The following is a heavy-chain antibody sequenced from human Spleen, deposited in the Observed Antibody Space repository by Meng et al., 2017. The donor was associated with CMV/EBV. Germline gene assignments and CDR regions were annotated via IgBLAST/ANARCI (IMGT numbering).Heavy chain of an antibody. CDR2: ISSSGSII. J-gene: IGHJ5*02. D-gene: IGHD1-26*01. Sequence: GESLKISCSGSGFSFSDYYMTWIRQPPGKGLEWIAYISSSGSIIYYADSVKGRFTISRDNTENSLFLQLNSLRAEDTAVYYCARDFSAVHNRLDPGGQATLVTVSS. CDR1: GFSFSDYY. V-gene: IGHV3-11*04. CDR3: ARDFSAVHNRLDP.